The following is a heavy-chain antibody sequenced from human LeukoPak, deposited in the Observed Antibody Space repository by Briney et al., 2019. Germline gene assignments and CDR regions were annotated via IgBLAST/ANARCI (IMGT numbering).Heavy chain of an antibody. CDR2: IIPIFGPA. Sequence: SVKVSCKASGGTFSNYAFTWVRQAPGQGLEWMGGIIPIFGPANYAQKFQGRVTITADESTSTAYMELSSLRSEDTAVYYCARDKGLTGGSQRDLRNWGQGTLVTVSS. J-gene: IGHJ4*02. CDR1: GGTFSNYA. V-gene: IGHV1-69*13. CDR3: ARDKGLTGGSQRDLRN. D-gene: IGHD1-26*01.